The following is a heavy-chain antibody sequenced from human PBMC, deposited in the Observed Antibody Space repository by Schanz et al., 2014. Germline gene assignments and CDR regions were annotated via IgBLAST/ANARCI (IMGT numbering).Heavy chain of an antibody. Sequence: QVQLVQSGAEVKKPGSSVKVSCKASGGTFSSYTINWVRQAPGQGLEWMGRIIPILHIADYAQRFQGRVTITADKSTSTAYMELKSLRSADTAVYYCATCSGGTCHAKPVLDNWGQGTLVTVSS. CDR1: GGTFSSYT. CDR2: IIPILHIA. V-gene: IGHV1-69*02. J-gene: IGHJ4*02. D-gene: IGHD2-15*01. CDR3: ATCSGGTCHAKPVLDN.